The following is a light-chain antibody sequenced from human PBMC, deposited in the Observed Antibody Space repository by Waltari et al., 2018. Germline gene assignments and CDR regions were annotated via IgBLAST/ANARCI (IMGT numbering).Light chain of an antibody. Sequence: EIHMTQSPSSVSASVGDRVSMSCRASQDISTSLAWYQQKSGKAPSLLIYHSSTLQSWVPSRFSGAGTGTDFTLTINHLHPEDFATYFCQQGDTSPPTFGPGTKVELK. CDR2: HSS. J-gene: IGKJ1*01. CDR3: QQGDTSPPT. V-gene: IGKV1-12*01. CDR1: QDISTS.